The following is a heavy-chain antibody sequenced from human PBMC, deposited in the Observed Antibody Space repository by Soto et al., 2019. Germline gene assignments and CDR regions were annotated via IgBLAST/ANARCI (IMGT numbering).Heavy chain of an antibody. CDR2: LYYSGST. V-gene: IGHV4-39*01. CDR3: ARRFFFYCYCDHRDLLSFPTRRSSDL. J-gene: IGHJ2*01. CDR1: SSSNS. Sequence: SSSNSYGWIRQPPGKGLEWIGSLYYSGSTYYNPSLKSRVTISVDTSKNQFSLKLSSVTAADTAVFYCARRFFFYCYCDHRDLLSFPTRRSSDL. D-gene: IGHD2-15*01.